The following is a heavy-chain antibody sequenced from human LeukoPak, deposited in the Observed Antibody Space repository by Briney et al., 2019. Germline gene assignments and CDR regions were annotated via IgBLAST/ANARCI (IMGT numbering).Heavy chain of an antibody. J-gene: IGHJ1*01. D-gene: IGHD5-24*01. V-gene: IGHV1-46*01. CDR1: GYTFTSYY. Sequence: GASVKVSCKASGYTFTSYYMHWVRQAPGQGLEWMGIINPSGGSTSYAQKFQGRVTMTRDMSTSTVYMELSSLRSEDTAVYYCAREDARWLPQVGYFQHWGQGTLVTVTS. CDR3: AREDARWLPQVGYFQH. CDR2: INPSGGST.